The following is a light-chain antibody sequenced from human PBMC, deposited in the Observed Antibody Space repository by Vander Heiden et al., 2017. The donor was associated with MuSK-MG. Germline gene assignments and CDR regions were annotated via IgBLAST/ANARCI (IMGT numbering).Light chain of an antibody. V-gene: IGLV2-14*03. CDR1: SSDVGGYNY. CDR3: SSYTSSSTLGV. J-gene: IGLJ2*01. Sequence: QSALTQPASVSGSPGQSITISCTGTSSDVGGYNYVSWYQQHPGKAHKLMIYDVSNRPSGVANRFSGSKSGNTASLTISGFQAEDEADYYCSSYTSSSTLGVFGGGTKLTVL. CDR2: DVS.